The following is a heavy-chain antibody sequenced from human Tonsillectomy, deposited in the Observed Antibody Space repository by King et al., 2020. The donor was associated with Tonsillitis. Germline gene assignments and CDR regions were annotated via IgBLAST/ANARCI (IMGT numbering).Heavy chain of an antibody. CDR3: ARVPSTVTTFRYFEL. D-gene: IGHD4-17*01. J-gene: IGHJ2*01. V-gene: IGHV1-3*01. Sequence: QLVQSGAEVREPGASVKVSCEASGYTFTPYTMHWVRQAPGQRLEWMGWINAGNGNTMYSENFQGRVTITRDTSASTAYMELSSLRSEDTAVYYCARVPSTVTTFRYFELWGRGTLVTVSS. CDR1: GYTFTPYT. CDR2: INAGNGNT.